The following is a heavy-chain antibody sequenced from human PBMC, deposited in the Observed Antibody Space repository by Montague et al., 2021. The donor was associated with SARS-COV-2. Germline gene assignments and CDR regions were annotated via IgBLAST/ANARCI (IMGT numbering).Heavy chain of an antibody. CDR3: ARDASSSRWLRGRERYHFYPMGV. V-gene: IGHV4-34*01. CDR1: GGSFSGFY. Sequence: SETLSLTCTIHGGSFSGGSFSGFYWNWVRQAPGKGLEWIGEINDSGSTNYKPSLRSRVTISVDKSGNQLSLSLRSVTAADTGVYYCARDASSSRWLRGRERYHFYPMGVGGQGTTVTVSS. J-gene: IGHJ6*02. CDR2: INDSGST. D-gene: IGHD1-1*01.